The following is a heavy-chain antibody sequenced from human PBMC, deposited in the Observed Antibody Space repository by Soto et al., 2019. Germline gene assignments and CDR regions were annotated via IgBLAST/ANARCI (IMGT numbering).Heavy chain of an antibody. Sequence: EVQLVESGGGLVQPGGSLRLSCAASGFSLSDYRMNWVRQAPGKGLEWVAIIKQDGSDRYYVDSVKGRFTISRDNAKNSLYLQMSSLRVEDTALYYCARGRGWLHDYWGQGTLVTVSS. D-gene: IGHD6-19*01. CDR3: ARGRGWLHDY. J-gene: IGHJ4*02. CDR1: GFSLSDYR. V-gene: IGHV3-7*01. CDR2: IKQDGSDR.